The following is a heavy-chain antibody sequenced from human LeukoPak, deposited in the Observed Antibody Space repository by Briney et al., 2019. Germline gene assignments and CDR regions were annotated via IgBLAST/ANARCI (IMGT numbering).Heavy chain of an antibody. Sequence: PGGSLRLSCAASGFTFSSYGMHWVRQAPGKGLEWVAVIWYDGSNKYYADSVKGRFTISRDNSKNTVYLQMNSLRAEDTAVYYCARPGIAVAGIGAFDIWGQGTMVTVSS. D-gene: IGHD6-19*01. CDR3: ARPGIAVAGIGAFDI. J-gene: IGHJ3*02. V-gene: IGHV3-33*01. CDR1: GFTFSSYG. CDR2: IWYDGSNK.